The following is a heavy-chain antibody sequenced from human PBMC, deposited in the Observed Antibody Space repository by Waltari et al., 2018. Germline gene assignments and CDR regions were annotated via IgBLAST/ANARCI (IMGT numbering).Heavy chain of an antibody. CDR1: GGSFSVYY. Sequence: QVQLQQWGAGLLRPSETLSLTCAVYGGSFSVYYWSWIRQPPGKGLEWIGEVNYYGRTNYNPSLKSRVTISVDRSKKQFSLKVTSVTAADTALYFCAGVAPIVPYYGLNVWGQGTTVAVS. V-gene: IGHV4-34*01. D-gene: IGHD6-6*01. CDR3: AGVAPIVPYYGLNV. CDR2: VNYYGRT. J-gene: IGHJ6*02.